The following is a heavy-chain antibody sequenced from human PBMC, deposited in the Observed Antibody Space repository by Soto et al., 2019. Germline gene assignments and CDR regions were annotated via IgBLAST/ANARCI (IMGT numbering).Heavy chain of an antibody. D-gene: IGHD3-3*01. CDR3: ARGGYDFWSGYRTPYYFDY. V-gene: IGHV4-34*01. Sequence: LSLTCAVYGGSFSGYYWSWIRQPPGKGLEWIGEINHSGSTNYNPSLKSRVTISVDTSKNQFSLKLSSVTAADTAVYYCARGGYDFWSGYRTPYYFDYWGQGTLVTVSS. CDR2: INHSGST. CDR1: GGSFSGYY. J-gene: IGHJ4*01.